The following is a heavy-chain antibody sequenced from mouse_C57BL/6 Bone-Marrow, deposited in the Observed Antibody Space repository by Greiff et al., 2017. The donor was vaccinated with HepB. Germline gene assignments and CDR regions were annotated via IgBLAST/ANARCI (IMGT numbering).Heavy chain of an antibody. V-gene: IGHV1-26*01. Sequence: EVQLQQSGPELVKPGASVKISCKASGYTFTDYYMNWVKQSHGKSLEWIGDINPNNGGTSYNQKFKGKATLTVDKSSSTAYMELRSLTSEDSAVYYCARWLLRYPYAMDYWGQGTSVTVSS. D-gene: IGHD1-1*01. CDR2: INPNNGGT. CDR1: GYTFTDYY. CDR3: ARWLLRYPYAMDY. J-gene: IGHJ4*01.